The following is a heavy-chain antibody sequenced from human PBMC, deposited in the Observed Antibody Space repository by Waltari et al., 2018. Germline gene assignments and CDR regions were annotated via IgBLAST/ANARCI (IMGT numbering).Heavy chain of an antibody. Sequence: EVQLVESGGGLVQPGGSLRLSCAASGFTFSSHWMYWVRQTPGKGLVWVSGMNRYGSSTTYADSVKGRVTISRDNAKNTLYLQMNSLRAEDTAVYYCVRDSSGTYWGQGTQVTVSS. CDR3: VRDSSGTY. D-gene: IGHD3-22*01. CDR1: GFTFSSHW. J-gene: IGHJ4*02. V-gene: IGHV3-74*01. CDR2: MNRYGSST.